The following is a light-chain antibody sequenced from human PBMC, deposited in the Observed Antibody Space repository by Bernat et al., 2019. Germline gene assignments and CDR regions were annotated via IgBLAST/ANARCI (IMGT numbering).Light chain of an antibody. J-gene: IGKJ1*01. V-gene: IGKV1-6*01. CDR2: AAS. CDR1: QGIGYD. Sequence: AIQMTQSPSSLSASVGDRFTITCRASQGIGYDLGWYQHKPGKAPNLLIYAASILQTGVPSRFSGSGSGTDFTLTISSLQPEDFATYCCLQDYNYPRTFGQGTKVDIK. CDR3: LQDYNYPRT.